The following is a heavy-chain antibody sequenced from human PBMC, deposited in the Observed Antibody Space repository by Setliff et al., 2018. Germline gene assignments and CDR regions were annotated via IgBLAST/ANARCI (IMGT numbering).Heavy chain of an antibody. CDR2: VYYSGSI. J-gene: IGHJ3*02. V-gene: IGHV4-39*07. D-gene: IGHD4-17*01. Sequence: PSETLSLTCTVSGGPISDSHYYWGWFRQPPGMRPEWIGTVYYSGSIYYNPSLKSRVTLFVDTSKDQFSLKLSSVTAADTAVYYCARDPLTTNRRRAFDIWGQGTMVTVSS. CDR3: ARDPLTTNRRRAFDI. CDR1: GGPISDSHYY.